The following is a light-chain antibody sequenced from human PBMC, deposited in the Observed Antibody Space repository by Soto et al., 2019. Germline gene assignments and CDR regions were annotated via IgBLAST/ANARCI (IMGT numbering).Light chain of an antibody. CDR2: DAS. CDR1: QTVSSN. CDR3: QQRSNWPPYT. Sequence: EIVMTQSPATLSVSPGDRATLSCRASQTVSSNLAWYQQKPDQAPRLLIFDASTRATGIPARFSGSGSGTEFTLTISSLQSEDSAVYYCQQRSNWPPYTFGQGTKLEIK. J-gene: IGKJ2*01. V-gene: IGKV3-15*01.